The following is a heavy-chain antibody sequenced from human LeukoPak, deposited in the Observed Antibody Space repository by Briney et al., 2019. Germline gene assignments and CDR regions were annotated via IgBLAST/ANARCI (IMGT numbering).Heavy chain of an antibody. D-gene: IGHD3-10*01. CDR3: ARDRDSGSYYKSRLGY. CDR1: GFTFSSYA. Sequence: PGGSLRLSCAASGFTFSSYAMSWVRQAPGKGLEWVSAISGSGGSTYYADSVKGRFTISRDNSKNTLYLQMNSLRAEDRAVYYCARDRDSGSYYKSRLGYWGQGTLVPSPQ. J-gene: IGHJ4*02. CDR2: ISGSGGST. V-gene: IGHV3-23*01.